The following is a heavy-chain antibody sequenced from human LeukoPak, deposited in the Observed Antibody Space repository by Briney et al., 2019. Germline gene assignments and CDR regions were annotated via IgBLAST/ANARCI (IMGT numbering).Heavy chain of an antibody. CDR1: GFTVSRNY. CDR3: ARGRSGYYDFWSGYFYPGATANWFDP. Sequence: GGSLRLSCAASGFTVSRNYMSWVRQAPGKGLEWVSVIYSGGTTYYADSVKGRFTISRHNSKNTLYLQMNSLRAEDTAVYYCARGRSGYYDFWSGYFYPGATANWFDPWGQGTLVTVSS. D-gene: IGHD3-3*01. J-gene: IGHJ5*02. CDR2: IYSGGTT. V-gene: IGHV3-53*04.